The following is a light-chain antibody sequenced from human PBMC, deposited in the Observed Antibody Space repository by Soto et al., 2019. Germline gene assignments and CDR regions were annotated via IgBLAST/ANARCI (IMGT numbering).Light chain of an antibody. CDR3: QQYGGSPRT. CDR1: QRFNSTY. V-gene: IGKV3-20*01. J-gene: IGKJ1*01. CDR2: GAS. Sequence: DILLMQSPGTLSLSTRERATVYCRASQRFNSTYLAWYQQRPGQAPRLLIYGASSRATGIPDRFSGSASGTEFTLTVSRLEPEDFAVYYCQQYGGSPRTFGQGTKVDIK.